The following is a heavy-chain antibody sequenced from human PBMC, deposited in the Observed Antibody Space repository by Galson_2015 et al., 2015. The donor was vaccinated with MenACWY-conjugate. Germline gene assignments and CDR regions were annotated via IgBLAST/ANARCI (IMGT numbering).Heavy chain of an antibody. V-gene: IGHV3-74*01. J-gene: IGHJ5*02. CDR2: VNSDGTGT. CDR3: TKAAARYSTSSAFNWFDP. CDR1: GFNFSNYW. D-gene: IGHD6-6*01. Sequence: SLRLSCAASGFNFSNYWMHWVRQAPGKGLEWVSRVNSDGTGTTYADSVKGRFTISRDNAKNTLYLQMNSLRAEDTAIYYCTKAAARYSTSSAFNWFDPWGQGALVTVSS.